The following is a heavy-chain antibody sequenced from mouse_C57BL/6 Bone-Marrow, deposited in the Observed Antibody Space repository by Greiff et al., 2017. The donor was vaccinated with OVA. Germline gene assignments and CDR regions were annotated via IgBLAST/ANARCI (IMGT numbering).Heavy chain of an antibody. CDR3: ASSYDWDWYFDV. CDR1: GYTFTSYW. Sequence: QVQLQQPGAELVRPGSSVKLSCKASGYTFTSYWMDWVKQRPGQGLEWIGNIYPSDSETHYNQKFKDKATLTVDKSSSTAYTQLSSLTSEDSAVYYCASSYDWDWYFDVWGTGTTVTVSS. CDR2: IYPSDSET. J-gene: IGHJ1*03. D-gene: IGHD2-12*01. V-gene: IGHV1-61*01.